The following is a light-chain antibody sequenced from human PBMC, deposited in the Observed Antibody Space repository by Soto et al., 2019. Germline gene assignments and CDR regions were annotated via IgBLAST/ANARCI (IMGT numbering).Light chain of an antibody. J-gene: IGLJ1*01. CDR2: SNN. CDR1: SSDVGSYNR. Sequence: QSALTQPPSVSGSPGQSVTISCTGTSSDVGSYNRVSWYQQPPGTAPKLLIYSNNQRPSGVPDRFSGSKSGTSASLAISGLRSEDEGDYYCVSWDDSLSGLVFGTGTKLTVL. CDR3: VSWDDSLSGLV. V-gene: IGLV2-18*01.